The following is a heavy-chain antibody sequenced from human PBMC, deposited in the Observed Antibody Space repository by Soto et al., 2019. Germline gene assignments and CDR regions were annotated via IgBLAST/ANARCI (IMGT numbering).Heavy chain of an antibody. CDR2: IIPIFGTA. CDR3: ARGNHRWLQLWYFDL. V-gene: IGHV1-69*12. D-gene: IGHD5-12*01. J-gene: IGHJ2*01. CDR1: GGTFSSYT. Sequence: QVQLVQSGAEVKKPGSSVTVSCKASGGTFSSYTTNWVRQAPGQGLEWMGGIIPIFGTANYAQKFQGRVTINADESTSTAYMELSSLRSEDTAVYYCARGNHRWLQLWYFDLWGRGTLVTVSS.